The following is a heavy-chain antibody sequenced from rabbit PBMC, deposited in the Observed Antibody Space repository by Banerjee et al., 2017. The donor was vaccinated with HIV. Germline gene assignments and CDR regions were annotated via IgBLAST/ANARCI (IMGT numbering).Heavy chain of an antibody. CDR3: GRDRGVGYDLNL. CDR2: INTSSGNA. CDR1: GFSFSNKYV. Sequence: QEQLEESGGDLVKPEGSLTLTCTASGFSFSNKYVMCWVRQAPGKGLEWIACINTSSGNAVYANWAKGRFTISKTSSTTVTLQMTSLTDADTATYFCGRDRGVGYDLNLWGPGTLVTVS. D-gene: IGHD6-1*01. V-gene: IGHV1S45*01. J-gene: IGHJ4*01.